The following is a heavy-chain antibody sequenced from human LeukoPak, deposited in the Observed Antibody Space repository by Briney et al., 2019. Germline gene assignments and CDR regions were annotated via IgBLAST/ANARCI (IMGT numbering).Heavy chain of an antibody. CDR1: GFTFSSYG. CDR2: ISYDGSNK. J-gene: IGHJ5*02. V-gene: IGHV3-30*03. D-gene: IGHD2-2*01. CDR3: SSTSPYLDP. Sequence: GSLRLSCAASGFTFSSYGMHWVRQAPGKGLEWVAVISYDGSNKYYADSVKGRFTISRDNSKNTLYLQMNSLRAEDTAVYYCSSTSPYLDPWGQGTLVTVSS.